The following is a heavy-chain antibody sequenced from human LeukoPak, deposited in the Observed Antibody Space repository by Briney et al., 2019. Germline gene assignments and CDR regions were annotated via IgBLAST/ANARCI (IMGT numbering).Heavy chain of an antibody. V-gene: IGHV4-34*01. D-gene: IGHD4-23*01. CDR3: ARNRYGGKPWFDP. Sequence: SETLSLTCAVYGGSFSGYYWSWIRQPPGKGLEWIGEINHSGSTNYNPSLKSRVTISVDTSKNQFSLKLSSVTAADTAVHYCARNRYGGKPWFDPWGQGTLVTVSS. CDR1: GGSFSGYY. J-gene: IGHJ5*02. CDR2: INHSGST.